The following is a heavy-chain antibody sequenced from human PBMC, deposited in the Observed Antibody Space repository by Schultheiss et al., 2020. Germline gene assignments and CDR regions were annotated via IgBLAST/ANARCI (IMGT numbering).Heavy chain of an antibody. V-gene: IGHV4-59*12. Sequence: SQTLSLTCTISGGSISGYYWSWIRQPPGKGLEWIGYISYNEGSNYISSLKSRVTMSVDTSKNQFSLKLSSVTAADTAVYYCARAGFSYGTGYYFDFWGQGTLVTVSS. CDR1: GGSISGYY. CDR3: ARAGFSYGTGYYFDF. CDR2: ISYNEGS. J-gene: IGHJ4*02. D-gene: IGHD5-18*01.